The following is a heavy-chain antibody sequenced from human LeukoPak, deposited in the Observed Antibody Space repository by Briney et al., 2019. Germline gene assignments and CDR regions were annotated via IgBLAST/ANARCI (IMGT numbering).Heavy chain of an antibody. J-gene: IGHJ6*02. V-gene: IGHV4-59*01. Sequence: SETLSLTCTVSGVSISRYYWSWIRQPPGKGLEWIGYVYNSGSTNYNPSLKSRVTISVDMSKNEFSLKLRSVTAADTAVCYCARLTPDCSSTSCDYYYHGMDVWGQGTTVTVSS. CDR2: VYNSGST. D-gene: IGHD2-2*01. CDR3: ARLTPDCSSTSCDYYYHGMDV. CDR1: GVSISRYY.